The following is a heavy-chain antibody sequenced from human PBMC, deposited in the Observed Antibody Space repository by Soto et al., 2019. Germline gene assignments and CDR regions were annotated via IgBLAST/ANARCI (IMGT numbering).Heavy chain of an antibody. J-gene: IGHJ4*02. V-gene: IGHV1-8*01. CDR3: VRGLEWLRNY. Sequence: QVQLVQSGDEVKKPGASVKVSCKATGYTFTTYDINWVRQATGQGLEWMGWMNPNSGDTGYAQKFQGRVTMTRDTSISTAYMELSTLTSEDTAVYYCVRGLEWLRNYWGQGTLVTVSS. D-gene: IGHD5-12*01. CDR1: GYTFTTYD. CDR2: MNPNSGDT.